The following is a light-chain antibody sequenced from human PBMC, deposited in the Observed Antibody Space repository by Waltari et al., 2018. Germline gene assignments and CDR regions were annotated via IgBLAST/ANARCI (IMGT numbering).Light chain of an antibody. CDR3: QQYYSAPYT. CDR1: PSILYSSNNKNY. J-gene: IGKJ2*01. CDR2: WAS. V-gene: IGKV4-1*01. Sequence: DIVMTQSPVSLTVSLVERATIHCKSSPSILYSSNNKNYLAWYQQKPGPPPNLLIYWASTRESGVPDRFSGSGSGTDFTLTISSLQAEDVAVYYCQQYYSAPYTFGQGTKLEIK.